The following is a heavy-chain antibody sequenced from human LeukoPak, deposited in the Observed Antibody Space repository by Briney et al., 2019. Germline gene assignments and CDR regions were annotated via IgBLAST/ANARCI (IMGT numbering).Heavy chain of an antibody. Sequence: SETLSLTCTVSGGSISSSSYYWSWIRQPPGKGLEWIGYIYYSGSTNYNPSLKSRVTISVDTSKNQFSLKLSSVTAADTAVYYCARKTYTYNWFDPWGQGTLVTVSS. V-gene: IGHV4-61*01. D-gene: IGHD1-1*01. CDR1: GGSISSSSYY. CDR2: IYYSGST. J-gene: IGHJ5*02. CDR3: ARKTYTYNWFDP.